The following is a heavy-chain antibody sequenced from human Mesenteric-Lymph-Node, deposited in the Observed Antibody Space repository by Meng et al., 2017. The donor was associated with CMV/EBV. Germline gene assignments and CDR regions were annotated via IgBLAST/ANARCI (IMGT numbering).Heavy chain of an antibody. CDR1: GFTFSSYG. V-gene: IGHV3-30*02. CDR3: VKEISGIRDY. J-gene: IGHJ4*02. D-gene: IGHD3-3*02. CDR2: IQFDGSDI. Sequence: EGSLRLSCAASGFTFSSYGMHWVRQAPGKGLEWVAVIQFDGSDINYGDSVKGRFTISRDNSKNTLYLQMNSLRTEDTALYYCVKEISGIRDYWGQGTLVTVSS.